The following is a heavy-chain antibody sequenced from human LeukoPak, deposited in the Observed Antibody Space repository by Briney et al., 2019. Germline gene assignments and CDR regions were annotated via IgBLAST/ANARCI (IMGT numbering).Heavy chain of an antibody. V-gene: IGHV3-33*01. CDR2: IWYDGSNK. D-gene: IGHD5-18*01. CDR1: GFTFSSYG. Sequence: PGGSLRLSCAASGFTFSSYGMHWVRQAPGKGLEWVAVIWYDGSNKYYADSVKGRFTISRDNSKNTLYLQMNSLRAEDTAVYYCARENWDSYGYAHRFDYWGQGTLATVSS. J-gene: IGHJ4*02. CDR3: ARENWDSYGYAHRFDY.